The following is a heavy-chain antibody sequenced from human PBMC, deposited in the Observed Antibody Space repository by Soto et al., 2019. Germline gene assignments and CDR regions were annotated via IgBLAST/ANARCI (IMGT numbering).Heavy chain of an antibody. D-gene: IGHD3-22*01. J-gene: IGHJ3*02. Sequence: PGESLKISCKGSGYSFAGYWITWVRQKPGKGLEWMGRIDPSDSQTYYSPSFRGHVTISATKSITTVFLQWSSLKASDTAMYYCARRESFTYYYDSSGHGDDAFDIWGQGTMVTVSS. V-gene: IGHV5-10-1*01. CDR3: ARRESFTYYYDSSGHGDDAFDI. CDR1: GYSFAGYW. CDR2: IDPSDSQT.